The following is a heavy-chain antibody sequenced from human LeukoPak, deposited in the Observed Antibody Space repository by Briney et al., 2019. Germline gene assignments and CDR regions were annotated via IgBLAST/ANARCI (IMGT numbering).Heavy chain of an antibody. Sequence: SGGSLGLSCAASGFTFSVYGMHWVRQAPGKGLEWVAFIYYDGSIEYYVDPVKGRFTISRDNSKNTLFLQLNNLRAEDTAVYYCARDGSTNYQNWFDPWGQGTLVTVSS. CDR1: GFTFSVYG. CDR2: IYYDGSIE. D-gene: IGHD2-8*01. J-gene: IGHJ5*02. CDR3: ARDGSTNYQNWFDP. V-gene: IGHV3-33*01.